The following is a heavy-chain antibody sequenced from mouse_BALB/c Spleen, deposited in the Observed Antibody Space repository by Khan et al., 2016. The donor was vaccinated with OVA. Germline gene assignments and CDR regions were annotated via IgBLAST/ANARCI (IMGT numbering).Heavy chain of an antibody. CDR1: GYTFTSYW. CDR2: TNPTNGRT. V-gene: IGHV1S81*02. D-gene: IGHD1-1*01. J-gene: IGHJ2*01. Sequence: QVQLQQPGAELVKAGASVKMSCTASGYTFTSYWMHWVKQRLGQGLEWFAETNPTNGRTYYDEKFKGKATMTVDTSSSTAYMLLSSPTFEDSAVYYCARIKKLGATDFDDWGQGTTLTVSS. CDR3: ARIKKLGATDFDD.